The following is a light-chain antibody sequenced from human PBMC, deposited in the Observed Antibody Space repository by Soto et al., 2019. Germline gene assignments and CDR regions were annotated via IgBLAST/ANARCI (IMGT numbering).Light chain of an antibody. CDR3: QQYATAPLT. CDR1: QSVPKNY. J-gene: IGKJ4*01. V-gene: IGKV3-20*01. CDR2: DVS. Sequence: EIVLTQSPGTLSLSPGEGATLSCRASQSVPKNYLGWYKQKTGQAPRLLIYDVSNRATDVPHRFSGSGSETDLTLTISGLEPEDFAVYYCQQYATAPLTFGGGTKLEIK.